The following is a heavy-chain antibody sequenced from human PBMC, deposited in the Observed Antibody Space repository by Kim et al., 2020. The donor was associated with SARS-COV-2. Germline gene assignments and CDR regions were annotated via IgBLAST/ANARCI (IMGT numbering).Heavy chain of an antibody. D-gene: IGHD6-13*01. CDR1: GGSFSGYY. J-gene: IGHJ5*02. CDR2: INHSGST. V-gene: IGHV4-34*01. Sequence: SETLSLTCAVYGGSFSGYYWSWIRQPPGKGLEWIGEINHSGSTNYNPSLKSRVTISVDTSKNQFSLKLSSVTAADTAVYYCARRQQLVRLTSGWFDPWGQGTLVTVSS. CDR3: ARRQQLVRLTSGWFDP.